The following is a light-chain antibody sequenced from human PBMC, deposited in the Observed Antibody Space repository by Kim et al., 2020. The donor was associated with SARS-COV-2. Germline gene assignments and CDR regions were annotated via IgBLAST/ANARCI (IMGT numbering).Light chain of an antibody. V-gene: IGLV3-19*01. CDR1: SLRNYY. CDR3: NSRDSSGDHVV. J-gene: IGLJ3*02. Sequence: ALGQTVRLTCQGDSLRNYYATWYQQRPGQAPVLVLYGKYNRPSGIPDRFSGSASVNTASLTITGAQAEDEADYYCNSRDSSGDHVVFGGGTKLTVL. CDR2: GKY.